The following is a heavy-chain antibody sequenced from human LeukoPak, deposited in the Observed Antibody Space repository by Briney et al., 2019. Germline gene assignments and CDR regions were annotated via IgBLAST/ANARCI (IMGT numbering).Heavy chain of an antibody. CDR3: ARERLSYYYMDA. CDR1: GGSIGSSTYY. J-gene: IGHJ6*03. CDR2: IYYNGDT. D-gene: IGHD1-1*01. V-gene: IGHV4-39*07. Sequence: SETLSLTCTVSGGSIGSSTYYWVWNRQRPGKGLEWIGSIYYNGDTYYSPSLQSRVSISVATSKNQFSLKLSSVTAADTAVYYCARERLSYYYMDAWGKGTTVTVSS.